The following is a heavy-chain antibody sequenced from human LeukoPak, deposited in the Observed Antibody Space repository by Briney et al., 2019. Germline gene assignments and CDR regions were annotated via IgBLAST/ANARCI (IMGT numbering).Heavy chain of an antibody. D-gene: IGHD6-6*01. CDR3: ARGEQLADY. CDR2: INHSGST. Sequence: SETLSLTCTVSGASINSSNFYWGWIRQPPGKGLEWIGEINHSGSTNYNPSLKSRVTISVDTSKNQFSLKLSSVTAADTAVYYCARGEQLADYWGQGTLVTVSS. CDR1: GASINSSNFY. V-gene: IGHV4-39*07. J-gene: IGHJ4*02.